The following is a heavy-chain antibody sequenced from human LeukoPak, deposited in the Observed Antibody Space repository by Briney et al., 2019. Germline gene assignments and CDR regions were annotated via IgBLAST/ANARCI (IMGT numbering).Heavy chain of an antibody. CDR1: GFTFSSYG. J-gene: IGHJ4*02. CDR2: IYYDGSNK. CDR3: ARDRATRYFDY. Sequence: PGGSLRLSCAASGFTFSSYGMHWVRQAPGKGLEWVALIYYDGSNKYFADSVKGRFTISRDNSRNTLYLQMSSLRVEDTAVYYCARDRATRYFDYWGQGTLVTVSS. V-gene: IGHV3-33*01. D-gene: IGHD2-15*01.